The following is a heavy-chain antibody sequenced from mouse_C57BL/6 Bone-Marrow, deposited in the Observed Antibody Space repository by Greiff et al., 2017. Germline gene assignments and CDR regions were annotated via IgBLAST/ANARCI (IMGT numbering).Heavy chain of an antibody. CDR1: GYTFTSYW. CDR3: ARPYYSNYWYFDV. J-gene: IGHJ1*03. Sequence: QVQLKQPGAELVKPGASVKMSCKASGYTFTSYWITWVKQRPGQGLEWIGDIYPGSGSTTYNEKFKSKATLTVDTSSSTASMQLSSLTSEDSAVYDCARPYYSNYWYFDVWGTGTTVTVSS. CDR2: IYPGSGST. V-gene: IGHV1-55*01. D-gene: IGHD2-5*01.